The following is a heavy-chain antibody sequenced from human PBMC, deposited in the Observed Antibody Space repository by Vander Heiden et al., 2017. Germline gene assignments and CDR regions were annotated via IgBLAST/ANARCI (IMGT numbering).Heavy chain of an antibody. J-gene: IGHJ4*02. D-gene: IGHD6-6*01. V-gene: IGHV5-51*01. CDR3: ARLVSRSSPEVWF. CDR2: IYPGDSDT. Sequence: EVQLVQSGAAVQKPGESLTISCQGFGYSFTSTWIAWVRQMPGKGLEWMGIIYPGDSDTTYSPSFQGQVTISVDKSISTAYLQWSSLRASDTAIYYCARLVSRSSPEVWFWGQGTLVTVSS. CDR1: GYSFTSTW.